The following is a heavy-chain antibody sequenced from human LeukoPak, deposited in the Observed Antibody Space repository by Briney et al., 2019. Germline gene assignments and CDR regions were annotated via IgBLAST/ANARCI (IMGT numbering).Heavy chain of an antibody. CDR3: AKRYGSSGFNWFDP. CDR1: GFTFSNYA. CDR2: LSGDGDST. V-gene: IGHV3-23*01. D-gene: IGHD6-19*01. J-gene: IGHJ5*02. Sequence: GGSLRLSCAASGFTFSNYALSWVRQAPGKGLEWVSTLSGDGDSTYYAASVKGRFTISRDNSKNTLFLQMNSLRAEDTALYYCAKRYGSSGFNWFDPWGQGTLVTVSS.